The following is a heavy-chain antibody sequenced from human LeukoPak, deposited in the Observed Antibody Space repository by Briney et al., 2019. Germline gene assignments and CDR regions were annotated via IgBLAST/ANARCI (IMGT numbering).Heavy chain of an antibody. V-gene: IGHV4-4*02. CDR2: SYHSGRT. Sequence: SETLSLTCAVSGGSISSSNWWSWVRQPPGKGLEWIGESYHSGRTNYNPFLKSRVTISVDKSKNQFSLKLSSVTAADAAVYYCARVDCSGGSCYSFDYWGQGTLVTVSS. J-gene: IGHJ4*02. CDR3: ARVDCSGGSCYSFDY. CDR1: GGSISSSNW. D-gene: IGHD2-15*01.